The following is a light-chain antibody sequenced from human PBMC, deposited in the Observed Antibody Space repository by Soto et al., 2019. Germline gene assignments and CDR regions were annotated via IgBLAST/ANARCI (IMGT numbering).Light chain of an antibody. CDR1: TGAVTSGHY. CDR2: ETS. J-gene: IGLJ2*01. V-gene: IGLV7-46*01. Sequence: QAVVTQEPSLTVSPGGTVTLTCGSSTGAVTSGHYPYWFQQRPGQAPRTLIYETSNKYSWTPARFSGSLLGGKAALTLSGAQPEDEAECYCLLSYSDARPVFGGGTKLTVL. CDR3: LLSYSDARPV.